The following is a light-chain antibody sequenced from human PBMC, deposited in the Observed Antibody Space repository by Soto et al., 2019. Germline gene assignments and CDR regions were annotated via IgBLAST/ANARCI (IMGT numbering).Light chain of an antibody. CDR1: QSLLHSNGYNY. J-gene: IGKJ1*01. CDR3: MQALQTRT. Sequence: DIVMTQSPLSLPVTPGEPASISCRSSQSLLHSNGYNYLDWYLQKPGQSPQLLIYLGSNRASGVPDRFSGSGSGTDFTLKISRVEAEDVGVYYCMQALQTRTFGQGTRWISN. V-gene: IGKV2-28*01. CDR2: LGS.